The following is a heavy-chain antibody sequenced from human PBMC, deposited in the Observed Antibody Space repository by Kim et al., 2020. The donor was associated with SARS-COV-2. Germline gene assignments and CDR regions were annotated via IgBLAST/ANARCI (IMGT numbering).Heavy chain of an antibody. CDR3: ASGGRVWELPFDY. V-gene: IGHV3-30*04. CDR2: ISYDGSNK. D-gene: IGHD1-26*01. Sequence: GGSLRLSCAASGFTFSSYAMHWVRQAPGKGLEWVAVISYDGSNKYYADSVKGRFTISRDNSKNTLYLQMNSLRAEDTAVYYCASGGRVWELPFDYWGQGT. CDR1: GFTFSSYA. J-gene: IGHJ4*02.